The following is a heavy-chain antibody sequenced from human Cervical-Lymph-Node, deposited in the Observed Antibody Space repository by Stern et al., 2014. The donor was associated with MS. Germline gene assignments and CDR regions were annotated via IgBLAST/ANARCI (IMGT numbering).Heavy chain of an antibody. Sequence: QLVQSGAEVKKPWSSVKVSCKAPGGTLTSYTMSWVRHPPGQGLEWMGRAINAVDTANYAEKFQGRLTVTPDKSTGTLYMELKNLRSDDTAVYYCAIEHFEYWGQGTLVTVSS. CDR3: AIEHFEY. J-gene: IGHJ4*02. V-gene: IGHV1-69*06. CDR1: GGTLTSYT. CDR2: AINAVDTA.